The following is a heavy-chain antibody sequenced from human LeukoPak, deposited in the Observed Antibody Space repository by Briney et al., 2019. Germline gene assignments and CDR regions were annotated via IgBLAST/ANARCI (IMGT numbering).Heavy chain of an antibody. V-gene: IGHV3-48*03. CDR1: GFTFSSYE. D-gene: IGHD3-16*02. CDR3: ARDFWGSYVWGSYRFAFDY. CDR2: ISSSGSTI. J-gene: IGHJ4*02. Sequence: PGGSLRLSCAASGFTFSSYEMNWVRQAPGKGLEWVSYISSSGSTIYYADSVKGRFTISRDNAKNSLFLQVNSLRAEDTAVYYCARDFWGSYVWGSYRFAFDYWGQGTLVTVSS.